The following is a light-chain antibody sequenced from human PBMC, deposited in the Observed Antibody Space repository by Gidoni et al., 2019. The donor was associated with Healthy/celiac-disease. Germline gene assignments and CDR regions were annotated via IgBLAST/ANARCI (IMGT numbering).Light chain of an antibody. CDR2: CAS. CDR3: QQYCSSPPYT. V-gene: IGKV3-20*01. J-gene: IGKJ2*01. CDR1: QSVSSSY. Sequence: DILLTQPPGTLSLSPGERATLSCRASQSVSSSYLAWYQQKPGQAPRLLIYCASSSATGIPDRFCGSGSGTDFSLTISRLEPEDFAVYYCQQYCSSPPYTFGQGTKLEIK.